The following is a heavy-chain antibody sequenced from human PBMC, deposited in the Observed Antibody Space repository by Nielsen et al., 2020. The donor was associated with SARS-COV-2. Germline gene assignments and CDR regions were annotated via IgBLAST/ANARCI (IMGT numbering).Heavy chain of an antibody. CDR1: GFSFDDHA. J-gene: IGHJ3*01. CDR2: ISWNGVSI. Sequence: SLKISCAASGFSFDDHAMHWVRQVPGKGLEWVSGISWNGVSIGYADSVKGRFTISRDNAKNSMSLQMNSLRVEDTAVYYCARDWSRAFDVWGQGTMVTVSS. CDR3: ARDWSRAFDV. V-gene: IGHV3-9*01.